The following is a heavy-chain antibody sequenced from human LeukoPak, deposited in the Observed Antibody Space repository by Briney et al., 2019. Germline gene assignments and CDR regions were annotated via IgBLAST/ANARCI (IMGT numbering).Heavy chain of an antibody. CDR2: IIPIFGTA. V-gene: IGHV1-69*13. J-gene: IGHJ4*02. CDR1: GGTFISYA. Sequence: SVKVSCKASGGTFISYAISWVRQAPGQGLEWMGGIIPIFGTANYAQKFQGRVTITADESTSTAYMELNSLRSEDTAVYYCARVAQINGYNSPLDYWGQGTLVTVSS. D-gene: IGHD5-24*01. CDR3: ARVAQINGYNSPLDY.